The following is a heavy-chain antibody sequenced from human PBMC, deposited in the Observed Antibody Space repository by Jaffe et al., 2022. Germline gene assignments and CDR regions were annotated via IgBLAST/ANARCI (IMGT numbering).Heavy chain of an antibody. CDR2: IKSKTDGGTT. Sequence: EVQLVESGGGLVKPGGSLRLSCAASGFTFSNAWMSWVRQAPGKGLEWVGRIKSKTDGGTTDYAAPVKGRFTISRDDSKNTLYLQMNSLKTEDTAVYYCTTGYYDEYYFDYWGQGTLVTVSS. V-gene: IGHV3-15*01. CDR3: TTGYYDEYYFDY. CDR1: GFTFSNAW. D-gene: IGHD1-26*01. J-gene: IGHJ4*02.